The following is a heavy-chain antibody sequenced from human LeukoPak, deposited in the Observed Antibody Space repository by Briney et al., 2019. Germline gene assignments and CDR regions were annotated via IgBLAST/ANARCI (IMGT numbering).Heavy chain of an antibody. V-gene: IGHV3-49*04. D-gene: IGHD3-16*01. CDR3: TRGGGASGVYYYYMDV. CDR1: GFTFGDHA. CDR2: IRSKPTGGTT. Sequence: GSLRLSCAGSGFTFGDHAMSWVRQAPGKGLEWISFIRSKPTGGTTEYVASVKGRFTISRDDSKSVAYLQMNNLKTEDTAVYYCTRGGGASGVYYYYMDVWGNGTTVTVSS. J-gene: IGHJ6*03.